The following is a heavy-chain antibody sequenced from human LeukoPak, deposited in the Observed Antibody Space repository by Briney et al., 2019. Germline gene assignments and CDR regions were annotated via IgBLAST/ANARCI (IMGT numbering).Heavy chain of an antibody. D-gene: IGHD3-22*01. CDR2: IYTSGST. Sequence: PSETLSLTCTVSGGSISSGSYYWSWIRQPAGKGLEWIVRIYTSGSTNYNPSLKSRVTISVDTSKNQFSLKLSSVTAADTAVYYCARAGVGYYDSSGYYRTHDAFDIWGQGTMVTVSS. J-gene: IGHJ3*02. CDR3: ARAGVGYYDSSGYYRTHDAFDI. V-gene: IGHV4-61*02. CDR1: GGSISSGSYY.